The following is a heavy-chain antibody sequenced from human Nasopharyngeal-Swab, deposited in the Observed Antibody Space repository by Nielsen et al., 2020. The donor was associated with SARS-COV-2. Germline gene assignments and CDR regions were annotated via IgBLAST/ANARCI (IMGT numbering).Heavy chain of an antibody. D-gene: IGHD3/OR15-3a*01. J-gene: IGHJ5*02. Sequence: GGSLRLSCAASGFTFGSYSMHWVRHVPGKGLLWVAHIDSDGSSTTYADSVKGRFTISRDNAKNTLYLQMNSLRAEDTAVYYCARQRGGIVILTLDPWGQGTLVTVSS. CDR3: ARQRGGIVILTLDP. CDR2: IDSDGSST. V-gene: IGHV3-74*01. CDR1: GFTFGSYS.